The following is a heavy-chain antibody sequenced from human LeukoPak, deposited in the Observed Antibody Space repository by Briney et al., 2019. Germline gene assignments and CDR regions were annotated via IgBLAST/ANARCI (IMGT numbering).Heavy chain of an antibody. CDR3: AKGPGGWWLSRSAPFDY. J-gene: IGHJ4*02. CDR1: GFTLSIYA. Sequence: PGGSLSLSCAASGFTLSIYAMRGVRGAPGRGVGWVSAISGSGGRLYYTDSVRGRFTIYWDSSKNRLCLQWNILPVEDTAVYYCAKGPGGWWLSRSAPFDYWGQGTLVTFSS. V-gene: IGHV3-23*01. D-gene: IGHD5-12*01. CDR2: ISGSGGRL.